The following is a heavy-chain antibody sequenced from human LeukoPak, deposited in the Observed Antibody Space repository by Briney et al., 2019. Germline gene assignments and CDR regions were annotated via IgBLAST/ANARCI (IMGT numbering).Heavy chain of an antibody. CDR3: ARDSGMATIYFDY. CDR2: IIASLGIA. Sequence: ASVTVSFKASGGTFSSYAISWVRQAPGQGLEWMGRIIASLGIANYAHKFQGRVTITADKSTSTAYMELSSLRSEDTAVYYGARDSGMATIYFDYWGQGTLVTVSS. CDR1: GGTFSSYA. V-gene: IGHV1-69*04. D-gene: IGHD5-24*01. J-gene: IGHJ4*02.